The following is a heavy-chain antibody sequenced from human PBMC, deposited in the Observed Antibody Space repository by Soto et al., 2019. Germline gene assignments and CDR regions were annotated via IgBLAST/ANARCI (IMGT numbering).Heavy chain of an antibody. D-gene: IGHD3-22*01. CDR1: GYTFTSYG. V-gene: IGHV1-18*04. Sequence: ASVKVSCKASGYTFTSYGISWVRQAPGQGREWMGWISAYNGNTNYAQKLQGRVTMTTDTSTSTAYMELRSLRSDDTAVYYCARARYYDSSGYFLTPFDYWGQGTLVTVSS. CDR2: ISAYNGNT. CDR3: ARARYYDSSGYFLTPFDY. J-gene: IGHJ4*02.